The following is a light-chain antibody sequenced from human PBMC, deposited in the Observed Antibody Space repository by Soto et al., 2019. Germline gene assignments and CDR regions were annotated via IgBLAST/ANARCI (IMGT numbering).Light chain of an antibody. CDR1: QSISNY. Sequence: DIQMTQSPSSLSASVGDRVTITCRASQSISNYLNWYQQKPSKAPKLLIYAASSLQSGVPSRFSGTGSGTDFTLTISSLQPEDFATYYCQQSFTTPITFGQGTRLEIK. CDR3: QQSFTTPIT. CDR2: AAS. V-gene: IGKV1-39*01. J-gene: IGKJ5*01.